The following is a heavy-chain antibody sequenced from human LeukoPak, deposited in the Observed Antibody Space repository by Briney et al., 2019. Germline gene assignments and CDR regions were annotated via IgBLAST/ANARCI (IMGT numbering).Heavy chain of an antibody. V-gene: IGHV1-2*02. CDR1: GYTFTGYY. CDR3: ARGDGDYVGNDY. Sequence: ASVKVSCKASGYTFTGYYMHWVRQAPGQGFEWMGWINPNTGGTHYAQNFQGRVTMTRDTSISTAYVAFSRLKSDDTAVYFCARGDGDYVGNDYWGHGTLVTVSS. J-gene: IGHJ4*01. D-gene: IGHD4-17*01. CDR2: INPNTGGT.